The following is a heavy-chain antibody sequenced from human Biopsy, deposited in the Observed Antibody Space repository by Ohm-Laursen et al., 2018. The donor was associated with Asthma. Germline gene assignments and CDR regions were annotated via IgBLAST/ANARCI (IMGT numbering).Heavy chain of an antibody. D-gene: IGHD6-19*01. V-gene: IGHV3-53*01. Sequence: SLRLSCAASGFTVSSNGMSWVRQPPGKGLEWVSVIYSGGGTFYADSVKGRVTISRDNSKNTLSLQMSSLRAEDTALYYCAKDLSKAVGGSNDYYYGMDVWGQGTTVTVAS. CDR2: IYSGGGT. J-gene: IGHJ6*02. CDR1: GFTVSSNG. CDR3: AKDLSKAVGGSNDYYYGMDV.